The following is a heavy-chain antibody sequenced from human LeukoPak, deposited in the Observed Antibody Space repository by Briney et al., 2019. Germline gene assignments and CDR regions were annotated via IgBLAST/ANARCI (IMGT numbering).Heavy chain of an antibody. CDR3: ARNSFAELMLLGSAYGMDV. J-gene: IGHJ6*02. CDR2: KKEDGSEK. CDR1: PFTSSGHW. V-gene: IGHV3-7*01. Sequence: GGSLRLSCAASPFTSSGHWMSWVGQAPGKGLEWVANKKEDGSEKYYLDSVKGRFTISRDNAKNSLHLQINSLRVEDTAVYYCARNSFAELMLLGSAYGMDVWGQGTTVTVSS. D-gene: IGHD1-7*01.